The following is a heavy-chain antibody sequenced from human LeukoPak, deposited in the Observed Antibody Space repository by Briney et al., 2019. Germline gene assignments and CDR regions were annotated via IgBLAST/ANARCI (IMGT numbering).Heavy chain of an antibody. CDR1: GFTFSNYW. CDR3: ARLAARQILGYYGMDV. D-gene: IGHD6-6*01. Sequence: PGGSLRLSCEASGFTFSNYWMHWVRQVPGKGLVWVSRIRSDGGDTTYADFVQGRFTISRDNVKNMLYLQMNSLRAGDTAVYYCARLAARQILGYYGMDVWGQGTTVTVSS. V-gene: IGHV3-74*01. J-gene: IGHJ6*02. CDR2: IRSDGGDT.